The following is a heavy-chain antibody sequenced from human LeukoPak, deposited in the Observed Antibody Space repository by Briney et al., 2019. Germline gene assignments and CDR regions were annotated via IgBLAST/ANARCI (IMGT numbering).Heavy chain of an antibody. V-gene: IGHV1-2*02. J-gene: IGHJ4*02. CDR1: GYTFTGYY. Sequence: ASVKVSCKASGYTFTGYYMHWVRQAPGQGLEWMGWINPNSGGTNYAQKFQGRVTMTRDTSISTAYMELSRLRSDDTAVYYCAVYCGSTSCSSPYLGYWGQGTLVTVSS. D-gene: IGHD2-2*01. CDR3: AVYCGSTSCSSPYLGY. CDR2: INPNSGGT.